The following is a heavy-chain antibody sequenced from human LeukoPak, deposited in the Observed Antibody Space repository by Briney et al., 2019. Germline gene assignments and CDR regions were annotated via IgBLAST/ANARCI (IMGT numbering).Heavy chain of an antibody. V-gene: IGHV4-59*08. CDR2: MYHGGST. Sequence: SETLSLTCTVSGGSISSYYWSWIRQPPGKGLEWIGNMYHGGSTHYNPSLQSRVTISVETSKNQISLKLSSVTAADTAVYYCASHPLDFWSGYLDYWGQGTLVTVSS. CDR1: GGSISSYY. J-gene: IGHJ4*02. D-gene: IGHD3-3*01. CDR3: ASHPLDFWSGYLDY.